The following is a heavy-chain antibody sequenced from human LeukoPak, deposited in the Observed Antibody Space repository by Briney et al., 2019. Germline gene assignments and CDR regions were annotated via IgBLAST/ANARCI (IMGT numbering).Heavy chain of an antibody. CDR3: ANNPH. Sequence: GGSLRLSCGASGFTFSSYAMNWVRQAPGKGLEWVAVISYDGSNKYYADSVKGRFTISRDNSKNTLYLQMNSLRVEDTAVYYCANNPHWGQGTLVTVSS. V-gene: IGHV3-30-3*01. CDR2: ISYDGSNK. J-gene: IGHJ4*02. D-gene: IGHD1-1*01. CDR1: GFTFSSYA.